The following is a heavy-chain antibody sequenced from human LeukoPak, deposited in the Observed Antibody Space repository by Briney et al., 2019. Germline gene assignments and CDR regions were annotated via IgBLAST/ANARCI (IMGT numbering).Heavy chain of an antibody. D-gene: IGHD2-15*01. CDR1: GGSISSYY. Sequence: PSETLSLTCTVSGGSISSYYWSWIRQPPGKGLEWIGYIYYSGSTNYNPSLKSRVTTSVDTSKNQFSLKLSSVTAADTAVYYCARVANCSGGSCYYYYYYYYMDVWGKGTTVTVSS. CDR3: ARVANCSGGSCYYYYYYYYMDV. CDR2: IYYSGST. V-gene: IGHV4-59*01. J-gene: IGHJ6*03.